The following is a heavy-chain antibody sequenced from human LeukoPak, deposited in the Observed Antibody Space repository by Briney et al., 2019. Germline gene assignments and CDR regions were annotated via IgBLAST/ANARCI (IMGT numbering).Heavy chain of an antibody. CDR3: AKVYRVAATNFDY. V-gene: IGHV3-11*01. CDR1: GFTFSDYY. D-gene: IGHD2-15*01. J-gene: IGHJ4*02. Sequence: GGSLRLSCAASGFTFSDYYMNWIRQAPGKGLEWVSYIGTSGSTIFYADSVEGRFTISRDNAKNSLYLQMNSLRAEDTAVYYCAKVYRVAATNFDYWGQGTLVTVSS. CDR2: IGTSGSTI.